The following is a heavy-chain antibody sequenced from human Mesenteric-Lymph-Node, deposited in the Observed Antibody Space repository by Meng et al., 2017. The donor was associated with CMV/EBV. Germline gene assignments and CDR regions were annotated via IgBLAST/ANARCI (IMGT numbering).Heavy chain of an antibody. CDR3: AILGEGAMGAYFDY. CDR1: GFSFSSYS. Sequence: GGSLRLSCAASGFSFSSYSMNWVRQAPGKGLEWVSSISSSSSYIYYADSVKGRFTISRDNAKNSLYLQMNSLRAEDTAVYYCAILGEGAMGAYFDYWGQGTLVTVSS. D-gene: IGHD1-26*01. CDR2: ISSSSSYI. V-gene: IGHV3-21*01. J-gene: IGHJ4*02.